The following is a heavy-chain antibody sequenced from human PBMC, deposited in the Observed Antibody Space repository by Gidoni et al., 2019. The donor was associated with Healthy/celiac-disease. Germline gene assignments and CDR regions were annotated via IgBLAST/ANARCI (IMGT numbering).Heavy chain of an antibody. D-gene: IGHD5-12*01. CDR2: IKSKTDGGTT. J-gene: IGHJ6*02. Sequence: EVQLVESGGGCVKPGGSLSLSCAASGFTFLTPRVSGVRQAPGKGLEWVGRIKSKTDGGTTDYAAPVKGRFTISRDDSKNTLYLQMNSLKTEDTAVYYCTTDKMATIMGPYYYYYGMDVWGQGTTVTVSS. CDR1: GFTFLTPR. V-gene: IGHV3-15*01. CDR3: TTDKMATIMGPYYYYYGMDV.